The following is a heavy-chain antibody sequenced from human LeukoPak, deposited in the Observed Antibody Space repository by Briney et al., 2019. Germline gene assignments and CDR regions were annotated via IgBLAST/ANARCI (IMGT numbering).Heavy chain of an antibody. CDR3: ARAPVATPSEFDY. CDR1: GDSISSGGYW. V-gene: IGHV4-31*11. D-gene: IGHD5-12*01. CDR2: ISYGGNT. J-gene: IGHJ4*02. Sequence: SETLSLTCAVSGDSISSGGYWWSWIRQHPGKGPEWIGYISYGGNTCYNPSLKSRVAISADTPKNQFSLKLSFTTAADTAVYYCARAPVATPSEFDYWGQGTLVTVSS.